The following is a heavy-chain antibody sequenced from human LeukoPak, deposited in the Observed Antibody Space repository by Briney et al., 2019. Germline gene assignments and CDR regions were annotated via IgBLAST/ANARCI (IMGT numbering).Heavy chain of an antibody. Sequence: GGSLRLSCAAAGFTFSTYDMSWVRQAPGKGLEWVSFISEGGDRTYYADPVKGRFTISRDNSRNTLYLQMNSLRAEDTAVYYCAKGAWLDYWGQGTLVTVSS. CDR1: GFTFSTYD. CDR2: ISEGGDRT. D-gene: IGHD3-16*01. J-gene: IGHJ4*02. CDR3: AKGAWLDY. V-gene: IGHV3-23*01.